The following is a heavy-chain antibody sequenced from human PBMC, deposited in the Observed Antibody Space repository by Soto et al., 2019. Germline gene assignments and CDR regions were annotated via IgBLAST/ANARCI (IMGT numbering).Heavy chain of an antibody. CDR3: ARAPPYYYYYAMDV. CDR2: ISSSSSTI. CDR1: GFTFSSYS. V-gene: IGHV3-48*02. Sequence: EVQLAESGGDLVQPGGSLRLSCAASGFTFSSYSMNWVRQAPGKGLEWVSYISSSSSTIYYADSVKGRFTISRDNVRDSLYLQMNSLRDEDTAVYYCARAPPYYYYYAMDVWGQGTTVTVSS. J-gene: IGHJ6*02.